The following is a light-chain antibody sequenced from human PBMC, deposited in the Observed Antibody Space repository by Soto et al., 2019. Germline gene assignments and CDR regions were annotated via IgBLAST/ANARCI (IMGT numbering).Light chain of an antibody. CDR2: TSF. Sequence: IQMTQSPSSLSASVGDRVSITCRASQSIGTFLNWYQQKPGEAPNLLIHTSFSLYSGVPSRFSGSGPGTDFTLTISSLQPEDFATYFCQQAFSAEWTFGQGTKVEFK. CDR3: QQAFSAEWT. V-gene: IGKV1-39*01. J-gene: IGKJ1*01. CDR1: QSIGTF.